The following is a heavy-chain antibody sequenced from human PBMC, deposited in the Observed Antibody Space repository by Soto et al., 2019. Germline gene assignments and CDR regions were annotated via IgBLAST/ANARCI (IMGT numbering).Heavy chain of an antibody. CDR1: GFTFSSYA. CDR3: VKYTVTEDLGES. J-gene: IGHJ5*02. Sequence: EVQLLESGGDVVRPGGSLRLSCAASGFTFSSYAMGWVRQAPGKGLEWVAGVSRAGTYTFYADSVRGRFSISRDNSRDTVDLYMNALGGVDPVVYFCVKYTVTEDLGESWGQGTLVSVSS. V-gene: IGHV3-23*01. D-gene: IGHD3-16*01. CDR2: VSRAGTYT.